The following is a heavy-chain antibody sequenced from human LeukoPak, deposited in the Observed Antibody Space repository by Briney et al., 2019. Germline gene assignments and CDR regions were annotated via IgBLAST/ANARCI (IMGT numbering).Heavy chain of an antibody. V-gene: IGHV3-30-3*01. CDR3: AAIAAAGDSYYYYGMDV. Sequence: GGSLRLSCAASGFTFSSYAMSWVRQAPGKGLEWVAVISYDGSNKYYADSVKGRFTISRDNSKNTLYLQMNSLRAEDTAVYYCAAIAAAGDSYYYYGMDVWGQGTTVTVSS. CDR2: ISYDGSNK. D-gene: IGHD6-13*01. J-gene: IGHJ6*02. CDR1: GFTFSSYA.